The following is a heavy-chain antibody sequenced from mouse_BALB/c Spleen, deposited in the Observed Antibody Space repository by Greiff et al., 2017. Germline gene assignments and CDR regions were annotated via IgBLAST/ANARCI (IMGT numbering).Heavy chain of an antibody. J-gene: IGHJ4*01. CDR1: GFTFSSYA. D-gene: IGHD1-1*01. CDR3: ARELRYYYAMDY. V-gene: IGHV5-6-5*01. CDR2: ISSGGST. Sequence: EVKLQESGGGLVKPGGSLKLSCAASGFTFSSYAMSWVRQTPEKRLEWVASISSGGSTYYPDSVKGRFTISRDNARNILYLQMSSLRSEDTAMYYCARELRYYYAMDYWGQGTSVTASS.